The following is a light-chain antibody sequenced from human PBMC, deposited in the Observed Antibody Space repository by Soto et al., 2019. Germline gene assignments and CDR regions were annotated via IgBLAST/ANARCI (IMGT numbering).Light chain of an antibody. CDR1: QSVSSD. V-gene: IGKV3D-15*01. Sequence: EMVMTQSPATLTVSPGERATLSCRARQSVSSDLAWYQQKPGQAPRLLIYDASSRATGIPDRFSGSGSGTDFTLTISSLQPGDFATYYCQHYNTYPWTFGQGTKVDIK. CDR3: QHYNTYPWT. CDR2: DAS. J-gene: IGKJ1*01.